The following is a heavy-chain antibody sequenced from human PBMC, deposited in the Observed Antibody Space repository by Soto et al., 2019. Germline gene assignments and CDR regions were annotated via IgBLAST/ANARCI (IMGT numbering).Heavy chain of an antibody. V-gene: IGHV3-13*01. CDR2: FGTAGDT. Sequence: EVQLVESGGGLVQPGGSLRLSCAASGFTFSSYDMHWVRQTTGKGLEWLSSFGTAGDTYYADSVKGRFSISRENAKTSLYLHMSRLRAGDTALYYCARSPPGDYGERFDAFDIWGQGTMVTVSS. D-gene: IGHD4-17*01. CDR1: GFTFSSYD. J-gene: IGHJ3*02. CDR3: ARSPPGDYGERFDAFDI.